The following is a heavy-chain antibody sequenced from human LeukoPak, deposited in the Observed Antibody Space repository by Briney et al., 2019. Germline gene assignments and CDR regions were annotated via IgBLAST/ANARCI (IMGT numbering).Heavy chain of an antibody. CDR3: ARVYYGSGSYHNYYYGMDV. CDR2: INPNSGGT. D-gene: IGHD3-10*01. Sequence: ASVKVSCKASGYTFTGYYMHWVRQAPGQGLEWMGWINPNSGGTNYAQKFQGRVTMTRDTSISTAYMELSRLRSDDTAVYYCARVYYGSGSYHNYYYGMDVWGQGTTVTVSS. CDR1: GYTFTGYY. V-gene: IGHV1-2*02. J-gene: IGHJ6*02.